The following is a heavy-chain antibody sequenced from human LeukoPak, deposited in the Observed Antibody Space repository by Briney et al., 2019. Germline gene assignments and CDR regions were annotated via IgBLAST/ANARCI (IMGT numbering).Heavy chain of an antibody. J-gene: IGHJ4*02. CDR1: GFTFSDYY. CDR3: ARPYCSTTRCSGGFDY. CDR2: ISGSGTTI. D-gene: IGHD2-2*01. V-gene: IGHV3-11*01. Sequence: KPGGSRRLSCAASGFTFSDYYMSWIRQAPGKGLEWVSYISGSGTTIYYADSVKGRFTISRDNAKNSLYLQMNSLRAEDTAVYYCARPYCSTTRCSGGFDYWGQGTLVTVSS.